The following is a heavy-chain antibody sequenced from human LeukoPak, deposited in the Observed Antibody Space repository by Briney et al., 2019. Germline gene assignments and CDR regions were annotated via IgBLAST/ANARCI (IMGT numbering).Heavy chain of an antibody. CDR2: IIPIFGTA. J-gene: IGHJ4*02. Sequence: RASVKVSCKASGGTFSSYAISWVQQAPGQGREWMGRIIPIFGTANYAQKFQGRVTITTDESTSTAYMELSSLRSEDTAVYYCARAEASSGFDYWGQGTLVTVSS. CDR1: GGTFSSYA. D-gene: IGHD2-15*01. V-gene: IGHV1-69*05. CDR3: ARAEASSGFDY.